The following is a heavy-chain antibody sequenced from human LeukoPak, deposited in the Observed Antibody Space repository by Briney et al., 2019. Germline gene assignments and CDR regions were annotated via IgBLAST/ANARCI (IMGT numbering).Heavy chain of an antibody. Sequence: GGSLRLSCAASGFSFSSYSMNWVRQAPGKGLEWVSYISASSSTIYYADSVRGRFTISRENAKNALYLQMNSLRVEDTADYFCTRVSAMGDFDCWGQGTLVTVSS. CDR1: GFSFSSYS. CDR2: ISASSSTI. V-gene: IGHV3-48*01. D-gene: IGHD1-26*01. CDR3: TRVSAMGDFDC. J-gene: IGHJ4*02.